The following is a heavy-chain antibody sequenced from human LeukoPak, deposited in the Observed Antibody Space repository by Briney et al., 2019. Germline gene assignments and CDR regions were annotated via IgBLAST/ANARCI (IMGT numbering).Heavy chain of an antibody. Sequence: SETLSLTCTVSGGSISSGSYYWSWIRQPAGKGLEWIGRIYTNGSTNYNPSLKSRVTISIDTSKNQFSLKLSSVTAADTAVYYCAGEHIVVVPVSGSDYWGQGTLVTVSS. D-gene: IGHD2-2*01. J-gene: IGHJ4*02. CDR1: GGSISSGSYY. CDR2: IYTNGST. V-gene: IGHV4-61*02. CDR3: AGEHIVVVPVSGSDY.